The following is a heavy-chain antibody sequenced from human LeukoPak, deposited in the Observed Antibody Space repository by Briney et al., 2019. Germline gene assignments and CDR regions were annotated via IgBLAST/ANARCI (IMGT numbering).Heavy chain of an antibody. Sequence: GGSLRLSCAASGFTFSSCAMSWVRQAPGKGLEWVSTIIDSGNSIYYADSVEGRFTISRDNSKDTLYLQVDSLRAGDTAVYYCAKDPIFSGSYGVFDSWGQGTLVTVSS. D-gene: IGHD1-26*01. CDR2: IIDSGNSI. CDR1: GFTFSSCA. CDR3: AKDPIFSGSYGVFDS. J-gene: IGHJ4*02. V-gene: IGHV3-23*01.